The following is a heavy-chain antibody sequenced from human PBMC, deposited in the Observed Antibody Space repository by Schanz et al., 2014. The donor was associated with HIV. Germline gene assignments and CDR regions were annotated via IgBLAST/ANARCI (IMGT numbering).Heavy chain of an antibody. Sequence: EVQLVEAGGGLVQPGGSLRLSCAASGFTFSRYWMSWVRQAPGKGLEWVSCISWNSGSIGYADSVKGRFTISRDNAKNSLYLQMNSLRAEDTALYYCACECDYGGNSCFDYWGQGTLVTVSS. CDR2: ISWNSGSI. D-gene: IGHD4-17*01. CDR3: ACECDYGGNSCFDY. J-gene: IGHJ4*02. V-gene: IGHV3-9*01. CDR1: GFTFSRYW.